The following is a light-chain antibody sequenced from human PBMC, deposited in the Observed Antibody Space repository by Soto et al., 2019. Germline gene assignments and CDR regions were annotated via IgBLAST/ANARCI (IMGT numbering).Light chain of an antibody. J-gene: IGKJ4*01. CDR3: QQYDNLPLT. CDR2: DAS. CDR1: QDISNY. V-gene: IGKV1-33*01. Sequence: DVPRTQSPSSLSASVGDRVTITCQASQDISNYLNWYQQKPGKAPKLLIYDASNLETGAPSRFSGSGSGTDFTFTISSLQPEDIATYYCQQYDNLPLTFGGGTKVDIK.